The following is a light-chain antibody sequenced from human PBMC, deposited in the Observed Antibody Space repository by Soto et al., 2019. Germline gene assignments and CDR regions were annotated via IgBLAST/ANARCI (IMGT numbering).Light chain of an antibody. Sequence: DIVMTQSPDSLAVSLGERATINCKSSQSVLYNSNDKNYLAWYQQKPGQSPKLLIYWPSTRASGVPDRFSGSGSGTDFTLTISSLQADDVAVYYCQQYYSTPQTFGQGTKLEIK. J-gene: IGKJ2*01. CDR2: WPS. CDR3: QQYYSTPQT. V-gene: IGKV4-1*01. CDR1: QSVLYNSNDKNY.